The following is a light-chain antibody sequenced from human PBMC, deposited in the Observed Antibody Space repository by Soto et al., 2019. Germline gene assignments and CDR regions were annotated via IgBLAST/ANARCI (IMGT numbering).Light chain of an antibody. Sequence: DIQMTQSPSSLSASVGDRVTVSCRASQNIGTYLNWYQQKSGKAPEVLISDASNLQSGVPSRFSGSGSGTDFALTISILQPGVYAKYYGQQSYNSPLTFGGGTKVEI. J-gene: IGKJ4*01. CDR3: QQSYNSPLT. V-gene: IGKV1-39*01. CDR2: DAS. CDR1: QNIGTY.